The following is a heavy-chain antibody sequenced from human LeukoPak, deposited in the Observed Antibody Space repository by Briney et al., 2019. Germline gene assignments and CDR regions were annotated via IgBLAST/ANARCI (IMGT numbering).Heavy chain of an antibody. CDR2: INPNSGGT. D-gene: IGHD6-6*01. CDR1: GYTFTGYY. CDR3: ARLPYSSSQGYYYYMDV. J-gene: IGHJ6*03. V-gene: IGHV1-2*02. Sequence: ASVKVSCKASGYTFTGYYMHWVRQAPGQGLEWMGWINPNSGGTNYAQKFQGRVTMTRDTSISTAYMELSRLRSDDTAVYYCARLPYSSSQGYYYYMDVWGKGTTVTVSS.